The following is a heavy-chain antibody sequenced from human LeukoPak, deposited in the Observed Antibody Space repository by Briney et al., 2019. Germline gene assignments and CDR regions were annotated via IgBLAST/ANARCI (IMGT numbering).Heavy chain of an antibody. Sequence: PGGSLRLSCAASGFTFSNAWMSWVRQPPGKGLEWIGSIYYSGSTYYNPSLKSRVTISVDTSKNQFSLKLSSVTAADTAVSYCARVALQLLTPLYYYYMDVWGKGTTVTVSS. CDR2: IYYSGST. CDR3: ARVALQLLTPLYYYYMDV. CDR1: GFTFSNAW. D-gene: IGHD2-2*01. J-gene: IGHJ6*03. V-gene: IGHV4-4*02.